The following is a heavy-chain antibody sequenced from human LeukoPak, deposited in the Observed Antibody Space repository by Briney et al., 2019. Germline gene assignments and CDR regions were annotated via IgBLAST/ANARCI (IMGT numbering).Heavy chain of an antibody. V-gene: IGHV3-30*04. Sequence: GGSLCLSCAASGFTFSSYAVRWVRQAPGKGLEWVAVISYEGSNKYYTDSVKRRFTISRDNSKTTMYLQMNSLRAEDTAVYYCARDRVRYSSSWTFDYWGQGTLVTVSS. D-gene: IGHD6-13*01. CDR3: ARDRVRYSSSWTFDY. CDR2: ISYEGSNK. J-gene: IGHJ4*02. CDR1: GFTFSSYA.